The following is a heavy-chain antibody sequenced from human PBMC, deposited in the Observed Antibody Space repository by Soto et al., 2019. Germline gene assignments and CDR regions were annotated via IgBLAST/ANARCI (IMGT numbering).Heavy chain of an antibody. J-gene: IGHJ4*02. D-gene: IGHD2-15*01. Sequence: GGSLRLSCAASGFTFSSYAMSWVRQAPGKGLEWVSAISGSGGSTYYADSVKGRFTISRDNSKNTLYLQMSSLRAEDTAVYYCAKDPVVVVVAARGGFFDYWGQGTLVTVSS. CDR3: AKDPVVVVVAARGGFFDY. CDR2: ISGSGGST. V-gene: IGHV3-23*01. CDR1: GFTFSSYA.